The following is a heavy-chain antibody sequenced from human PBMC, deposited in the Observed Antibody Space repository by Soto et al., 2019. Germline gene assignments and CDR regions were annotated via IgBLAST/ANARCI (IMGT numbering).Heavy chain of an antibody. J-gene: IGHJ4*02. Sequence: QVQLQESGPGLVKPSETLSLTCTVSGGSINSYYWSWIRQPAGKGLEWIGRIYSGGSTNYNPSLTSPLTVSLDTAKNQLALKLTSVTAADTAVYYCARGPWGFGDFSLDYWGQGTLVTVSS. CDR2: IYSGGST. V-gene: IGHV4-4*07. CDR1: GGSINSYY. D-gene: IGHD3-10*01. CDR3: ARGPWGFGDFSLDY.